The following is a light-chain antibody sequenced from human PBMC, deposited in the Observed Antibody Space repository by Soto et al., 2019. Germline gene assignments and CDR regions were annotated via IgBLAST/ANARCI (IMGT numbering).Light chain of an antibody. CDR2: DAS. Sequence: DIQMTQSPSTLSASVGDRVTITCRAGQSISSWLAWYQQKPGKAPKLLIYDASNLESGVPSRFSGSGSGTDFTLTISSLQPDDFATYYCQQFSTFYSFGQGTKLEMK. J-gene: IGKJ2*03. CDR1: QSISSW. V-gene: IGKV1-5*01. CDR3: QQFSTFYS.